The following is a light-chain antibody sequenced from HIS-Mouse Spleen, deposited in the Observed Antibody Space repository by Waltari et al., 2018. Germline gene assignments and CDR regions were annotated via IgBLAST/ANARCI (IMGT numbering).Light chain of an antibody. CDR2: GKN. J-gene: IGLJ2*01. V-gene: IGLV3-19*01. CDR3: NSRDSSGNHVV. Sequence: SSELTQDPAVSVALGQTVRITCQGDSLRSYYASWYQQKPGQAPVLVIYGKNNRPSGIPDRFSGSSSGNTASLTITGAQAEDEADYYCNSRDSSGNHVVFGGGTKLIVL. CDR1: SLRSYY.